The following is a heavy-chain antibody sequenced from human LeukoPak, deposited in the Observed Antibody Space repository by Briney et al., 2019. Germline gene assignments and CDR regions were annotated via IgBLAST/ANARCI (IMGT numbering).Heavy chain of an antibody. J-gene: IGHJ4*02. CDR3: ARDHPSGYDYVWGSYRFGSFDY. CDR1: GGSISSYY. Sequence: SETLSLTCTVSGGSISSYYWSWIRQPPGKGLEWIGSIYHSGSTYYNPSLKSRVTISVDTSKNQFSLKLSSVTAADTAVYYCARDHPSGYDYVWGSYRFGSFDYWGQGTLVTVSS. CDR2: IYHSGST. D-gene: IGHD3-16*02. V-gene: IGHV4-38-2*02.